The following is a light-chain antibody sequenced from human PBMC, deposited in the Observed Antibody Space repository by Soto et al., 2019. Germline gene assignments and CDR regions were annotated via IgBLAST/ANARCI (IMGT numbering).Light chain of an antibody. CDR3: QQYCSSPLT. Sequence: EIVLTQSPGTLSLSPGERATLSCRASQSVSSSYFAWYQQKPGQAPRLLIYGASSRATGLPDWFSGSGSGTDFTLTISRLEHEYFAVYYCQQYCSSPLTFGGGTKVEIK. CDR1: QSVSSSY. J-gene: IGKJ4*01. V-gene: IGKV3-20*01. CDR2: GAS.